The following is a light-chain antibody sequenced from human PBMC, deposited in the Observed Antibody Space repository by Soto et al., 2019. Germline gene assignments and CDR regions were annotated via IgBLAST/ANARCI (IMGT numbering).Light chain of an antibody. Sequence: AIQLNQSPSSLSASVGYIVTITCRSSQGISSALAWYQQKPGKAPKLLIYDASSLESGVPSRFSGSGSGTDFTLTISSLQPEDFATYYCQPFNNDPLTFGGGTKEDIK. V-gene: IGKV1D-13*01. CDR1: QGISSA. CDR2: DAS. CDR3: QPFNNDPLT. J-gene: IGKJ4*01.